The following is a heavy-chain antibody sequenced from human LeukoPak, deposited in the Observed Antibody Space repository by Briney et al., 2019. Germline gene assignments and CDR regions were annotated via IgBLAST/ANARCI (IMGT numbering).Heavy chain of an antibody. D-gene: IGHD1/OR15-1a*01. CDR1: GFTFSNYA. CDR2: ISASGGGT. V-gene: IGHV3-23*01. CDR3: AINWNIDY. J-gene: IGHJ4*02. Sequence: QPGGSLRLSCAASGFTFSNYAMTWVRQAPGKGLEWVSVISASGGGTYYADSVKGRFTISRDNSKNTLYLQMNSLRAEDTAVHYCAINWNIDYWGQGTLVTVSS.